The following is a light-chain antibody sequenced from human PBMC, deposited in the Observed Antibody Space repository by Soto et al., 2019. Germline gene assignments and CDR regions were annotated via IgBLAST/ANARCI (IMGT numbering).Light chain of an antibody. V-gene: IGKV3-15*01. CDR3: QQYDTWPGT. CDR1: QSVSSY. J-gene: IGKJ1*01. Sequence: EQVMTQSPATLSVSLGERATLSCRTSQSVSSYLAWYQKKPGQAPRLLIYGASTRATGIPARFSGSGSGTEFTLTISSLQSEDFAIYYCQQYDTWPGTFGQGTKVDIK. CDR2: GAS.